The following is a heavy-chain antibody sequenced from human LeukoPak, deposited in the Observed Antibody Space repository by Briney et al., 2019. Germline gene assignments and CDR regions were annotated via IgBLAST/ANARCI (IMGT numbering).Heavy chain of an antibody. CDR3: ATALDYYGSGSSFDY. Sequence: ASVKVSCKVSGYTLTELSMHWVRQAPGKGLGWMGGFDPEDGETIYAQKFQGRVTMTEDTSTDTAYMELSSLRSEDTAVYYCATALDYYGSGSSFDYWGQGTLVTVSS. CDR2: FDPEDGET. D-gene: IGHD3-10*01. CDR1: GYTLTELS. V-gene: IGHV1-24*01. J-gene: IGHJ4*02.